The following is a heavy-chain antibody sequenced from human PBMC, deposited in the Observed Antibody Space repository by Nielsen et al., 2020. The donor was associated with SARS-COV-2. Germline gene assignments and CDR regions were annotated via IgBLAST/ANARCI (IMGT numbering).Heavy chain of an antibody. J-gene: IGHJ6*03. Sequence: ASVKVSCKASGYTFTSYGISWVRQAPGQGLEWMGWISAYNGNTNYAQKLQGRVTMTTDTSTSTAYMELRSLRSDDTAVYYCARANSKGGYSYGLRFYYYYMDVWGKGTTVTVSS. D-gene: IGHD5-18*01. CDR2: ISAYNGNT. CDR1: GYTFTSYG. V-gene: IGHV1-18*01. CDR3: ARANSKGGYSYGLRFYYYYMDV.